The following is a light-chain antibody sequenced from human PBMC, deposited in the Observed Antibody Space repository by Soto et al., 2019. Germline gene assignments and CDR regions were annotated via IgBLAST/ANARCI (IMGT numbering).Light chain of an antibody. CDR2: DAS. Sequence: EIVLTQSPATLSLSPGERATLSCRASQTVGNYLAWYQQKPGQAPRLLIYDASSRATGVPARFSGSGSGTDFTLTISSLEPEDFAVYYCQQRKNRVTLGPGTPVAIK. CDR1: QTVGNY. CDR3: QQRKNRVT. J-gene: IGKJ3*01. V-gene: IGKV3-11*01.